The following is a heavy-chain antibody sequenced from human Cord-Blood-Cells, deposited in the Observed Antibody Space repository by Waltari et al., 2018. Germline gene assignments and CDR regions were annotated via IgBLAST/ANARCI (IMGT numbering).Heavy chain of an antibody. J-gene: IGHJ3*02. CDR2: ISWNSGSI. CDR1: GFTFDDYA. D-gene: IGHD3-10*01. Sequence: EVQLVESGGGLVQPGRSLRLSCAASGFTFDDYAMHWVRQAPGKGLEGVSGISWNSGSIGYADSVKGRFTISRDNAKNSLYLQMNSLRAEDTALYYCAKAGEDYGSGSYYAFDIWGQGTMVTVSS. CDR3: AKAGEDYGSGSYYAFDI. V-gene: IGHV3-9*01.